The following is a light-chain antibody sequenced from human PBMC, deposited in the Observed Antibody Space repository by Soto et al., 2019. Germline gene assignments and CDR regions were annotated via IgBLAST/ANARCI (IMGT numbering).Light chain of an antibody. J-gene: IGKJ1*01. V-gene: IGKV3-15*01. CDR3: QQYNNWPPWT. Sequence: IVMTQSPATLSVSPGERATLSCRASQSVSSNLAWYQQKFGQAPRLLIYGASTRATGIPARFSGSGSGTEFTLTISSLQSEDFAVYYCQQYNNWPPWTFGQGTKVEIK. CDR2: GAS. CDR1: QSVSSN.